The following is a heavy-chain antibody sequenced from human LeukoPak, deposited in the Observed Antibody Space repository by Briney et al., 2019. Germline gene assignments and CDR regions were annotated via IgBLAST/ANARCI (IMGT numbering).Heavy chain of an antibody. D-gene: IGHD7-27*01. Sequence: SQTLSLTCAISGDSVSTNSATWNWIRQSPSRGLEWLGRTYYRSRWYNDYAVSVKSRITINPDTSKNQFSLQLNSVTPEDTAVYYCARDQGLGRYAFDIWGQGTMVTVSS. CDR3: ARDQGLGRYAFDI. V-gene: IGHV6-1*01. CDR1: GDSVSTNSAT. J-gene: IGHJ3*02. CDR2: TYYRSRWYN.